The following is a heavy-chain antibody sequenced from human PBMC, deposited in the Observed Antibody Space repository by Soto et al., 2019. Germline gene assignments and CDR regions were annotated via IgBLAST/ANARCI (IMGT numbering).Heavy chain of an antibody. V-gene: IGHV1-18*01. J-gene: IGHJ4*02. D-gene: IGHD6-13*01. CDR1: GYTLTELS. Sequence: ASVKVSCKVSGYTLTELSMHWVRQAPGQGLEWMGWISAYNGNTNYAQKLQGRVTMTTDTSTSTAYMELRSLRSDDTAVYYCARLEILAAAGTFDYWGQGTLVTVS. CDR2: ISAYNGNT. CDR3: ARLEILAAAGTFDY.